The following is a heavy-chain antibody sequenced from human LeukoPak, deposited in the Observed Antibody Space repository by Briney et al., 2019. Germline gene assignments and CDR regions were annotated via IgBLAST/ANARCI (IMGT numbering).Heavy chain of an antibody. D-gene: IGHD5-12*01. CDR2: ISSSGSTI. V-gene: IGHV3-11*01. J-gene: IGHJ4*02. Sequence: GGSLRLSCAASGCTFSDYYMSWIRQAPGKGLEWVSYISSSGSTIYYADSVKGRFTISRDNAKNSLYLQMNSLRAEDTAVYYCARDLGKWLRSSDYWGQGTLVTVSS. CDR3: ARDLGKWLRSSDY. CDR1: GCTFSDYY.